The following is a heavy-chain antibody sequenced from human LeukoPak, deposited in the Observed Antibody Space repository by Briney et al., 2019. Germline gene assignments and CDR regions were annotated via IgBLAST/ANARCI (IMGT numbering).Heavy chain of an antibody. J-gene: IGHJ4*02. CDR2: IYYSGST. CDR3: AREHMVRGVQG. V-gene: IGHV4-59*01. Sequence: SETLSLTCTVSGGSISSYYWSWLRQPPGKGLEWIGYIYYSGSTNYNPSLKSRVTISVDTSKNQFSLKLSSVTAADTAVYYCAREHMVRGVQGWGQGTLVTVSS. CDR1: GGSISSYY. D-gene: IGHD3-10*01.